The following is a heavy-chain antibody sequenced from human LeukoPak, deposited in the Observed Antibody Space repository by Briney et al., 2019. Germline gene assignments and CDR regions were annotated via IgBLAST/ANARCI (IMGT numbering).Heavy chain of an antibody. J-gene: IGHJ5*02. Sequence: GESLKISCKGSGYSFTTYWIGWVRQMPGKGLEWMGIIYPGDSDTRYSPSFQGQVTISADKSISTAYLQWSSLKASDTAIYYCARLGTTGTLYNWFDPWGQGILVTVSS. V-gene: IGHV5-51*01. CDR2: IYPGDSDT. CDR1: GYSFTTYW. CDR3: ARLGTTGTLYNWFDP. D-gene: IGHD1-1*01.